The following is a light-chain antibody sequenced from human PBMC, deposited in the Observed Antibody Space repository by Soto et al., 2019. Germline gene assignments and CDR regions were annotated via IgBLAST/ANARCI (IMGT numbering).Light chain of an antibody. CDR3: LHTLQTPWT. J-gene: IGKJ1*01. CDR2: LGS. Sequence: DIVMTQSPLSMPVTPGEPAYISCRSSQSLLHSNGYNYFDWYLQEPGQSPLLLIYLGSSRASGVSESFSGSGSVTFFTLKISRVEADDVVVYNCLHTLQTPWTFGQGTKVEIK. CDR1: QSLLHSNGYNY. V-gene: IGKV2-28*01.